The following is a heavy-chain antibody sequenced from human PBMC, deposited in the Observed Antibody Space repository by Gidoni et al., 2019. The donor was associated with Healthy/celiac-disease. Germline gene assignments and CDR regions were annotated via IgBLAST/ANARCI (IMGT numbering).Heavy chain of an antibody. CDR3: ARTWNDILDY. CDR1: GGSFSGYY. CDR2: INHSGST. D-gene: IGHD1-1*01. V-gene: IGHV4-34*01. Sequence: QVQLQQWGAGLLKPSETLSLTCAVYGGSFSGYYWSWIRQPPGKGLEWIGEINHSGSTNYNPSLKSRVTISVDTSKNQFSLKLSSVTAADTAVYYCARTWNDILDYWGQGTLVTVSS. J-gene: IGHJ4*02.